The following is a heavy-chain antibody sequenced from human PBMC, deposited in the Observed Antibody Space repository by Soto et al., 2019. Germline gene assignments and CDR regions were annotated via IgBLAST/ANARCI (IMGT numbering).Heavy chain of an antibody. D-gene: IGHD3-3*01. CDR2: ISGSGDRT. Sequence: GGSLRLSCAASGFTFGTFAMSWVRQAPGKGLEWVSFISGSGDRTSYADPVKGRFTISRDTSENMLYLQMSSLRLEDTAIYYCAKLRYYDFWSGENWLDPWGQGTLVTVSS. J-gene: IGHJ5*02. V-gene: IGHV3-23*01. CDR3: AKLRYYDFWSGENWLDP. CDR1: GFTFGTFA.